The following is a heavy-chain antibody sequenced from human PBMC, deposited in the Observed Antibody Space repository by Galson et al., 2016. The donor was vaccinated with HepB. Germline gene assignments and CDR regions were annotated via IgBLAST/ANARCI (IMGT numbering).Heavy chain of an antibody. CDR1: RFTFSQHD. CDR3: ARDLGDGSHFTFDL. Sequence: SLRLSCAGSRFTFSQHDMHWLRQAPGKGLEWVAVIWRDGNNKYYADPVKGRFTMSRDNSKNMAYLQMNNLRPDDTALYYCARDLGDGSHFTFDLWGQGTLVTVSS. D-gene: IGHD1-26*01. V-gene: IGHV3-33*01. J-gene: IGHJ4*02. CDR2: IWRDGNNK.